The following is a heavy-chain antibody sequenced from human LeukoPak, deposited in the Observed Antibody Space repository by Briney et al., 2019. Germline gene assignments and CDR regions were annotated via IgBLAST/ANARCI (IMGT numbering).Heavy chain of an antibody. CDR3: ARDLFSRRMNYYGSGSYFAY. CDR2: INTGNGNT. CDR1: GYTFTNYA. J-gene: IGHJ4*02. V-gene: IGHV1-3*04. Sequence: ASVKVSCKASGYTFTNYAMHWVRQAPGQRLEWMGWINTGNGNTKYSQEFQGRVTITRDTSANTAYMELRSLRSDDTAVYYCARDLFSRRMNYYGSGSYFAYWGQGTLVAVSS. D-gene: IGHD3-10*01.